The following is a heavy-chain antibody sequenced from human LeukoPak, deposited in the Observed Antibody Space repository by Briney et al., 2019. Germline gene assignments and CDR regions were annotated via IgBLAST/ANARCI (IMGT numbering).Heavy chain of an antibody. CDR2: IHEDGSEK. CDR1: GFTFSRTW. CDR3: ELGDGKA. J-gene: IGHJ5*02. D-gene: IGHD4-23*01. Sequence: GGSLRLSCAASGFTFSRTWMSWARQAPGKGLEGVANIHEDGSEKYYVESVKGRFTVSRDNAKNSLNLQMSSMRAEDTAVYYCELGDGKAWGQGTLVTVSS. V-gene: IGHV3-7*03.